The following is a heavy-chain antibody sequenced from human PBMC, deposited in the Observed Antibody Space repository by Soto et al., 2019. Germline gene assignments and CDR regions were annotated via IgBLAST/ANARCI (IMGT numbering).Heavy chain of an antibody. Sequence: QVQLVQSGAEVKKPGSSVKVACKASVDVFRSQGLHWVRQAPGQGLEWMGGIIPISGTTNYAQKFQVRVAITADESTDTVYMELSRLRSEDTAVYFCARVRCFNGLCHTADYGLDVLGQGTTVTVSS. J-gene: IGHJ6*02. D-gene: IGHD2-8*01. CDR2: IIPISGTT. CDR3: ARVRCFNGLCHTADYGLDV. V-gene: IGHV1-69*01. CDR1: VDVFRSQG.